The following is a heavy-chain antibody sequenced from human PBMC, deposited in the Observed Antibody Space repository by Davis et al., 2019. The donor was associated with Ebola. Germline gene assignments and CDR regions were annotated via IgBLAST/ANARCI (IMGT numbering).Heavy chain of an antibody. Sequence: PGGSLRLSCAASGFTFSTYGMNWVRQAPGKGLEWVSGISGSGENTYYADSVKGRFTISRDNSKNTLYLQMNSLRADDTAVYYCARDITLRGPFDPWGQGTLVTVSS. V-gene: IGHV3-23*01. D-gene: IGHD3-10*01. J-gene: IGHJ5*02. CDR3: ARDITLRGPFDP. CDR2: ISGSGENT. CDR1: GFTFSTYG.